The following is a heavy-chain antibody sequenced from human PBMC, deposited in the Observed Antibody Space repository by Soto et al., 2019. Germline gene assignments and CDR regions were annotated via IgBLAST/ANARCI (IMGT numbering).Heavy chain of an antibody. Sequence: ASVKVSCKASGGTFSSYAISWVRQAPGQGLEWMGGIIPIFGTANYAQKFQGRVTITADESTSTAYMELSSLRSEDTAVYYCARGKQDCGGDCYSYYYYGMDVWGQGTTVTVSS. CDR1: GGTFSSYA. CDR2: IIPIFGTA. J-gene: IGHJ6*02. D-gene: IGHD2-21*02. CDR3: ARGKQDCGGDCYSYYYYGMDV. V-gene: IGHV1-69*13.